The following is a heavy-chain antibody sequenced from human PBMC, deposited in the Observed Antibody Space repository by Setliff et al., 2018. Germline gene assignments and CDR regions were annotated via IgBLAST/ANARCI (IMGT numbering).Heavy chain of an antibody. V-gene: IGHV1-69*13. J-gene: IGHJ4*02. D-gene: IGHD4-4*01. CDR1: GGTFSSYA. CDR2: IIATVGGV. Sequence: GASVKVSCKASGGTFSSYAISWVRQAPGQGLEWMGGIIATVGGVSYAQKFQGRVTITADESTTTVYMELSSLTSEDTAMYYCARDPRDVYRRGGDCWGPGTLVTVSS. CDR3: ARDPRDVYRRGGDC.